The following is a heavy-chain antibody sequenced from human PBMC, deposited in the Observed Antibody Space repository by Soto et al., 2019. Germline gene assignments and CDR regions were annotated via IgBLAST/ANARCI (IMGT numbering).Heavy chain of an antibody. CDR2: ISSSSSLT. D-gene: IGHD3-3*01. J-gene: IGHJ6*02. Sequence: VQLVESGGGLVKPGGSLRLSCAASGFMFSDYYMSWIRQAPGKGLEWVSYISSSSSLTNYADSVKGRFTISRDNAKNSLYLQMSSLRVEDTAVYYCARDERPPSYDFWTPNYGMDVWGQGTTVTVSS. V-gene: IGHV3-11*06. CDR3: ARDERPPSYDFWTPNYGMDV. CDR1: GFMFSDYY.